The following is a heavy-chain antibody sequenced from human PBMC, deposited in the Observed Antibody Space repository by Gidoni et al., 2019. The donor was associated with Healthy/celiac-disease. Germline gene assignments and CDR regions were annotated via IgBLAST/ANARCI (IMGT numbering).Heavy chain of an antibody. V-gene: IGHV1-69*01. CDR1: GGTFSSYA. D-gene: IGHD6-6*01. CDR3: ARVPVYSSSVQYYYYGMDV. J-gene: IGHJ6*02. CDR2: IIPIFGTA. Sequence: QVQLVQSGAEVKKPGSSVKVSCKASGGTFSSYAISWVRQAPGQGLEWMGGIIPIFGTANYAQKFQGRVTITADESTSTAYMELSSLRSEDTAVYYCARVPVYSSSVQYYYYGMDVWGQGTTVTVSS.